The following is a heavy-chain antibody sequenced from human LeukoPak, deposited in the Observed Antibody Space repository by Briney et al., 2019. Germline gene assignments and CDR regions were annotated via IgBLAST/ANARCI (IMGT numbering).Heavy chain of an antibody. Sequence: ASVKVSCKASGYTFTTYGISWVRQAPGQGLEWMGWISTYNGNTNYAQNLQGRVTMTTGTSTTTAYMELRSLRSDDTAVYYCARGRYCSGASCYKAFYYYMDVWGRGTPVTVSS. CDR2: ISTYNGNT. CDR1: GYTFTTYG. V-gene: IGHV1-18*01. CDR3: ARGRYCSGASCYKAFYYYMDV. D-gene: IGHD2-2*02. J-gene: IGHJ6*03.